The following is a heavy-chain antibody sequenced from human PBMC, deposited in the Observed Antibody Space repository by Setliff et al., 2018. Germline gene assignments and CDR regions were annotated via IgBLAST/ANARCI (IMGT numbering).Heavy chain of an antibody. V-gene: IGHV4-39*02. D-gene: IGHD3-9*01. CDR3: VRERYFDWFFED. CDR2: TYYNGTA. CDR1: GVSIRSYY. Sequence: TSETLSLTCTVSGVSIRSYYWSWMRQPPGKRLEWIGSTYYNGTAYYNPSLQSRVAISVDTSKNYFSLDVSSVTAADTAVYYCVRERYFDWFFEDWGHGTLVTVSS. J-gene: IGHJ4*01.